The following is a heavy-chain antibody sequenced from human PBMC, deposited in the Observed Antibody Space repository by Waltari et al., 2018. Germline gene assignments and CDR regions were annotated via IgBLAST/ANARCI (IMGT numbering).Heavy chain of an antibody. CDR3: ARATGWELRGYFDY. V-gene: IGHV1-69*13. CDR2: IIPIFGTA. Sequence: QVQLVQSGAEVKKPGSSVKVSCKASGGTFSSYAISWVRQAPGQGLEWMGGIIPIFGTAHYAQKCQGRGTITADESTRTADMEMSSLRAEDTAVYYWARATGWELRGYFDYWGQGTLVTVSS. J-gene: IGHJ4*02. D-gene: IGHD1-26*01. CDR1: GGTFSSYA.